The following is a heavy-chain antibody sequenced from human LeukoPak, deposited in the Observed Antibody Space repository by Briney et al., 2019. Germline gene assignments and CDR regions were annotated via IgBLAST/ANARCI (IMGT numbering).Heavy chain of an antibody. V-gene: IGHV4-59*01. CDR1: GGSISSYY. Sequence: SETLSLNCTVSGGSISSYYWSWIRQPPGKGLEWIGYIYYSGSTNYNPSLKSRVTISVDTSKNQFSLKLSSVTAADTAVYYCARVGGDSSGYWGFDPGGQGTLVSVSS. D-gene: IGHD3-22*01. CDR2: IYYSGST. J-gene: IGHJ5*02. CDR3: ARVGGDSSGYWGFDP.